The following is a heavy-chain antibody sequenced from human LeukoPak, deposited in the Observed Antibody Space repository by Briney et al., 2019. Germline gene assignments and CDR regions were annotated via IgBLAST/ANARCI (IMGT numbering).Heavy chain of an antibody. CDR3: AKDSSSWSDYYYYYGMDV. Sequence: GGSLRLSCAASGFTFSSYAMNWVRQAPGKGLEWVASVSGSGVSTYYADSVKGRFTISRDNSKNTLYLQMNSLRAEDTAVYYCAKDSSSWSDYYYYYGMDVWGQGTTVTVSS. CDR2: VSGSGVST. V-gene: IGHV3-23*01. D-gene: IGHD6-13*01. J-gene: IGHJ6*02. CDR1: GFTFSSYA.